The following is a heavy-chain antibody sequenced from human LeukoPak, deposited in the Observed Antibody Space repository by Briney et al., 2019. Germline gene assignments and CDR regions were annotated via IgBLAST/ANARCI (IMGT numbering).Heavy chain of an antibody. CDR2: ISSRSRTI. V-gene: IGHV3-48*04. J-gene: IGHJ3*01. Sequence: GSLRLSCAASGFIFSSYDFNWVRQAPGKGLEWVSYISSRSRTIYYADSVKGRFTISRDNAQKSLYLQINSLRGEDTALYYCVRGTRAFDVWGQGTMVTVSS. CDR1: GFIFSSYD. CDR3: VRGTRAFDV.